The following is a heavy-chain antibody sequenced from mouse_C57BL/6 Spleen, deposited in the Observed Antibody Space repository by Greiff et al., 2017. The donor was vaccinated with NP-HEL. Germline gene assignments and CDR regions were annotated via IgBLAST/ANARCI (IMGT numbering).Heavy chain of an antibody. CDR2: INPNNGGT. D-gene: IGHD2-4*01. Sequence: EVQLQQSGPELVKPGASVKMSCKASGYTFTDYNMHWVKQSHGKSLEWIGYINPNNGGTSYNQKFKGKATLTVNKSSSTAYMELRSLTSEDSAVYYCARGIYYDYDGDYYAMDYWGQGTSVTVSS. V-gene: IGHV1-22*01. CDR1: GYTFTDYN. CDR3: ARGIYYDYDGDYYAMDY. J-gene: IGHJ4*01.